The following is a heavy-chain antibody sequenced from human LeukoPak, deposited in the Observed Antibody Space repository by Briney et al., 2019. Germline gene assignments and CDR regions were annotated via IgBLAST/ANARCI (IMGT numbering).Heavy chain of an antibody. CDR3: ARWYYYDSSGYYSGDY. CDR2: IYYSGST. D-gene: IGHD3-22*01. CDR1: GGSISSGDYY. V-gene: IGHV4-30-4*01. J-gene: IGHJ4*02. Sequence: KPSETLSLTCTVSGGSISSGDYYWSWIRQPPGKGLEWIGYIYYSGSTYYNPSLKSRVTISVDTSKNQFSLKLSSVTAADTAVYYCARWYYYDSSGYYSGDYWGQGTLATVSS.